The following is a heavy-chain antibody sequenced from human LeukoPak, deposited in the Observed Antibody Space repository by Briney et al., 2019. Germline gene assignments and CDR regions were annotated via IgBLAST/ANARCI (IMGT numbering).Heavy chain of an antibody. Sequence: GGSLRLSCAASGFTFSSYWMSWVRQAPGKGLEWVAIIKQDGSEKYYVDSVKGRFTISRDNAKNSLYLQMNSLRAEDTALYYCTTERWDSSRHLYYFDYWGQGTLVTVSS. CDR3: TTERWDSSRHLYYFDY. CDR1: GFTFSSYW. CDR2: IKQDGSEK. J-gene: IGHJ4*02. V-gene: IGHV3-7*03. D-gene: IGHD6-13*01.